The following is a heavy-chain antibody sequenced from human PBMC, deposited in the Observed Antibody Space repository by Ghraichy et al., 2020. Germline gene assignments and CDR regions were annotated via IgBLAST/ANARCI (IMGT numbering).Heavy chain of an antibody. CDR2: ISGSGGST. Sequence: LTCAASGFTFSSYAMSWVRQAPGKGLEWVSAISGSGGSTYYADSVKGRFTISRDNSKNTLYLQMNSLRAEDTAVYYCAKAVGYSPPFDYWGQGTLVTVSS. CDR1: GFTFSSYA. J-gene: IGHJ4*02. CDR3: AKAVGYSPPFDY. V-gene: IGHV3-23*01. D-gene: IGHD2-15*01.